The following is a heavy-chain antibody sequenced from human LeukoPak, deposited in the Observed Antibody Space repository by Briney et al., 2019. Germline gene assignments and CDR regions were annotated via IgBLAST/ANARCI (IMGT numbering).Heavy chain of an antibody. CDR2: IIPIFGTA. CDR1: GGTFSSYA. CDR3: ASLDPYYYDSSGCPGSYYFDY. J-gene: IGHJ4*02. D-gene: IGHD3-22*01. Sequence: SVKVSCKASGGTFSSYAISWVRQAPGQGLEWMGGIIPIFGTANYAQKFQGRVTITADKSTSTAYMELSSLRSEDTAVYYCASLDPYYYDSSGCPGSYYFDYWGQGTLVTVSS. V-gene: IGHV1-69*06.